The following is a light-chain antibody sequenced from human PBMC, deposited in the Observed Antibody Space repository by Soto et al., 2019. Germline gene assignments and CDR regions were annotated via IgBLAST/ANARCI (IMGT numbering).Light chain of an antibody. Sequence: QSALTQPASVSGSPGQSITISCTGTSSDIGSSNYVSWYQQHPGKGPKLMIYEVTNRPSGVSHRFSGSKSGSTASLTISGLQAEDEADYYCSSYSSSSTPLYVFGSGTKLTVL. J-gene: IGLJ1*01. CDR3: SSYSSSSTPLYV. CDR1: SSDIGSSNY. V-gene: IGLV2-14*01. CDR2: EVT.